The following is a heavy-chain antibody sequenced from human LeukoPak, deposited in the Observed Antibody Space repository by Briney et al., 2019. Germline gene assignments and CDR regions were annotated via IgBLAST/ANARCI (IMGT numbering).Heavy chain of an antibody. CDR2: ISGSSGST. CDR3: AKDRGSGWGLDY. D-gene: IGHD6-25*01. J-gene: IGHJ4*02. CDR1: GFTFRSYA. Sequence: GGSLRLSCAASGFTFRSYAMSWVRQAPGKGLEWVSAISGSSGSTYYADSVKGRFTISRDNSKNTLYLQMNSLRADDTAVYYCAKDRGSGWGLDYWGQGALVTVSS. V-gene: IGHV3-23*01.